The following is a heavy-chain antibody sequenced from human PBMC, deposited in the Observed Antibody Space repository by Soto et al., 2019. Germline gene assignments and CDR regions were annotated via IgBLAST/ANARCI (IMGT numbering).Heavy chain of an antibody. Sequence: GGSLRLSCAASGLTFSGSAMHWVRQASGKGLEWVGRIRSKANSYATAYAASVKGRFTISRDDSKNTAYLQMNSLKTEDTAVYYCTRQGSYYFSLALGYWGQGTLVTVSS. J-gene: IGHJ4*02. CDR3: TRQGSYYFSLALGY. V-gene: IGHV3-73*01. D-gene: IGHD1-26*01. CDR1: GLTFSGSA. CDR2: IRSKANSYAT.